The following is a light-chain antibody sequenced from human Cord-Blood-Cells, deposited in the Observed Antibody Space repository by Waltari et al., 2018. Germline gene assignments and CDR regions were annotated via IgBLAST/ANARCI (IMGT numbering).Light chain of an antibody. CDR3: CSYAGSSTWV. CDR2: EGS. J-gene: IGLJ3*02. V-gene: IGLV2-23*01. Sequence: QSALTQPASVSGSPGQSLTIPCTGTSSDAGSYNLVSWYQQHPGKAPKLMIYEGSKRPSGVSNRFSGSKSGNTASLTISGLQAEDEADYYCCSYAGSSTWVFGGGTKLTVL. CDR1: SSDAGSYNL.